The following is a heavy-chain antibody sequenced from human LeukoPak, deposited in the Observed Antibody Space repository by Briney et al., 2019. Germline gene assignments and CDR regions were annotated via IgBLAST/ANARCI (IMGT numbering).Heavy chain of an antibody. V-gene: IGHV3-43*02. J-gene: IGHJ4*02. CDR1: GFTFDDYD. Sequence: PGGSLRLSCAASGFTFDDYDIHWVRQAPGKGLEWVSLISGDGGSTYYADSVKGRFTISRDNSKNSLYLQMNSLRTEDTALYYCAKAWFGERSGGGFDYWGQGTLVTVSS. CDR3: AKAWFGERSGGGFDY. CDR2: ISGDGGST. D-gene: IGHD3-10*01.